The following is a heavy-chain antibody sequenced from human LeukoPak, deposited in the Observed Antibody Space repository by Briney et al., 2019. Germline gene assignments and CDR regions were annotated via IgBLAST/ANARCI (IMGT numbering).Heavy chain of an antibody. CDR1: GGSFSGYY. J-gene: IGHJ4*02. V-gene: IGHV4-34*01. Sequence: SETLSLTCAVYGGSFSGYYWSWIRRPPGKGLEWIGEINHSGSTNYNPSLKSRVTISVDTSKNQFSLKLSSVTAADTAVYYCAREYDILTGYYRYYFDYWGQGTLVTVSS. D-gene: IGHD3-9*01. CDR2: INHSGST. CDR3: AREYDILTGYYRYYFDY.